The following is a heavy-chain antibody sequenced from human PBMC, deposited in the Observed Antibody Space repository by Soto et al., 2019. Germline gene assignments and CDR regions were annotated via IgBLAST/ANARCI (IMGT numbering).Heavy chain of an antibody. Sequence: SETLSLTCTVSGGSISSSSSYYWGWIRHPPGKGLEWIGSIHYSGSTYENPSLKSRVTVSVDTSKNQFSLKLSSVTVADTAVYHCARHSYSSGWHWFDPWGQGTLVTVSS. CDR1: GGSISSSSSYY. J-gene: IGHJ5*02. CDR2: IHYSGST. D-gene: IGHD6-19*01. V-gene: IGHV4-39*01. CDR3: ARHSYSSGWHWFDP.